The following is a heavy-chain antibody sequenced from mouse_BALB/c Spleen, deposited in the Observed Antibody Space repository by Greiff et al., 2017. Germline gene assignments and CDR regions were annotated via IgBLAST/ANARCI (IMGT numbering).Heavy chain of an antibody. CDR2: IDPSDSYT. D-gene: IGHD2-14*01. CDR1: GYTFTSYW. CDR3: ARGEVRRRFAY. J-gene: IGHJ3*01. V-gene: IGHV1-69*02. Sequence: QVQLQQPGAELVKPGASVKLSCKASGYTFTSYWMHWVKQRPGQGLERIGEIDPSDSYTNYNQKFKGKATLTVDKSSSTAYMQLSSLTSEDSAVYYCARGEVRRRFAYWGQGTLVTVSA.